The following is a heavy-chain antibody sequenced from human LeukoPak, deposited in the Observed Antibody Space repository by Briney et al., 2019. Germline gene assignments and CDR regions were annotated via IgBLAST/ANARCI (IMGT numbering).Heavy chain of an antibody. V-gene: IGHV5-51*01. CDR2: IYPGDSDT. Sequence: GDSLKISCKGPGYSFTSYWIGWVRQTPGKGLEWMGIIYPGDSDTRYSPSFQGQVTISADKSISTAYLQWSSLKASDTAMYYCATAGGDSSGLDAFDIWGQGTMVTVSS. CDR1: GYSFTSYW. J-gene: IGHJ3*02. CDR3: ATAGGDSSGLDAFDI. D-gene: IGHD3-22*01.